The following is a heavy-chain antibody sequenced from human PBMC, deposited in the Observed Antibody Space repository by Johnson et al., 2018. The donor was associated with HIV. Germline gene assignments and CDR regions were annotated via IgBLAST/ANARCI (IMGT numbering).Heavy chain of an antibody. D-gene: IGHD1-26*01. CDR3: ARVGATAAFDI. V-gene: IGHV3-23*04. Sequence: VQLVESGGGVVQSGRSLRLSCAVSGFTFSPYWMHWVRQAPGQGLVWVSAISGSGGSTYYADSVKGRFTISRDNSKNTLYLQMNSLRAEDTAVYYCARVGATAAFDIWGQGTMVTVSS. CDR1: GFTFSPYW. CDR2: ISGSGGST. J-gene: IGHJ3*02.